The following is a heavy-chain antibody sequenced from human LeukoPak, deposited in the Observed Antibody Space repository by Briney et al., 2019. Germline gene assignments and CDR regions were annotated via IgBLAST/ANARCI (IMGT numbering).Heavy chain of an antibody. D-gene: IGHD6-6*01. CDR3: ARGPVRAYFQH. Sequence: SVKVSCKASGGTFSSYAISWVRQAPGQGLEWMGGIIPIFGTANYAQQFQGRVTITTDESTSAAYMELSSLRSEDTAVYYCARGPVRAYFQHWGQGTLVTVSS. V-gene: IGHV1-69*05. CDR2: IIPIFGTA. CDR1: GGTFSSYA. J-gene: IGHJ1*01.